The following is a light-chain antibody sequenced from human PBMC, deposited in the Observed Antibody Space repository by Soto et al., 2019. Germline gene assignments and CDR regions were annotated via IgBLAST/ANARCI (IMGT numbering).Light chain of an antibody. Sequence: EIVMTQSPATLSVSPWERATLSCMASQSVSINLAWYQQKPGQAPRLLIYSASTRASGIPDRFSGSGSGTDFTLTISRLEPEDFAVYYCQQYGNSPWTFGQGTKVDI. CDR3: QQYGNSPWT. CDR1: QSVSIN. CDR2: SAS. V-gene: IGKV3-15*01. J-gene: IGKJ1*01.